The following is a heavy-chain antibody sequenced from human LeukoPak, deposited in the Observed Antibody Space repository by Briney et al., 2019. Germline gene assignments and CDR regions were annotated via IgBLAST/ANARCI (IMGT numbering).Heavy chain of an antibody. CDR2: NKYDGSES. CDR3: AKSDWFDP. J-gene: IGHJ5*02. V-gene: IGHV3-74*01. Sequence: PGGSLRLSSAASGFTLSGHWMHWFRQPPGKGLAWVSRNKYDGSESYYADSVKGRFTISRDNAKNTPYLQMNSLRVEDTAVYYCAKSDWFDPWGQGTLVTVSS. CDR1: GFTLSGHW.